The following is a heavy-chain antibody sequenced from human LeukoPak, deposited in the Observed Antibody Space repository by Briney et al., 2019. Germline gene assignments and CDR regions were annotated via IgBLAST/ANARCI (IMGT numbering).Heavy chain of an antibody. V-gene: IGHV3-21*04. CDR2: ISTSSSYI. D-gene: IGHD3-22*01. CDR3: AKDKSYDSSGFLDY. J-gene: IGHJ4*02. CDR1: GFTLSSYY. Sequence: PGGSLRLSCAASGFTLSSYYMNWVRQAPGKGLEWVSSISTSSSYIYYADSMKGRFAISRDNAKNSLYLQMNSLRAEDMALYYCAKDKSYDSSGFLDYWGQGTLVTVSS.